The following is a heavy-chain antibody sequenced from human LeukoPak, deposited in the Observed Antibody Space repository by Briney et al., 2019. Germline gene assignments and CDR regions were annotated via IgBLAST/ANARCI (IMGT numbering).Heavy chain of an antibody. V-gene: IGHV3-33*08. CDR1: GFTVSSNY. D-gene: IGHD6-19*01. J-gene: IGHJ6*02. CDR3: ARGGWTYYSGMDV. CDR2: IWYDGSNK. Sequence: GGSLRLSCAASGFTVSSNYMSWVRQAPGKGLEWVAVIWYDGSNKYYADSVEGRFTISRDNSKNTLYLQMNSLRAEDTAVYYCARGGWTYYSGMDVWGQGTTVTVSS.